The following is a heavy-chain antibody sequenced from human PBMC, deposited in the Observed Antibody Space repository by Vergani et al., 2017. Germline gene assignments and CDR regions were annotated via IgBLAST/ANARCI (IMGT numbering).Heavy chain of an antibody. J-gene: IGHJ6*02. CDR3: ASDLYGSGSYAYYYGMDV. CDR1: GFTFSSYW. Sequence: EVQLVESGGGLVQPGGSLRLSCAASGFTFSSYWMHWVRQAPGKGLVWVSRINSDGSSTSYADSVKGRFTISRYNAKNTLYLQMNSLRVEDTAVYYCASDLYGSGSYAYYYGMDVWGQGTTVTVSS. D-gene: IGHD3-10*01. CDR2: INSDGSST. V-gene: IGHV3-74*01.